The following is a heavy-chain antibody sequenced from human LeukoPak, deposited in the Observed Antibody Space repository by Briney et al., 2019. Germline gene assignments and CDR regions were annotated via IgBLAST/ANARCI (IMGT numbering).Heavy chain of an antibody. CDR3: AKELEPQVWSVIGGFGY. V-gene: IGHV3-23*01. J-gene: IGHJ4*02. CDR1: GFTFSSYA. D-gene: IGHD3-16*02. CDR2: ISGSGGST. Sequence: GGPLRLSCAASGFTFSSYAMSWVRQAPGKGLEWVSAISGSGGSTYYADSVKGRFTISRDNSKNTLYLQMNSLRAEDTAVYYCAKELEPQVWSVIGGFGYWGQGTLVTVSS.